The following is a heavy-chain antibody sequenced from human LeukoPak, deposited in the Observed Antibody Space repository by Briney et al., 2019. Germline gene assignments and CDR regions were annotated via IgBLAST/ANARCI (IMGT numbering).Heavy chain of an antibody. Sequence: GASVKVSCKASGYTFTGYYMHWVRQAPGQGLEWMGWINPNSGGTNYAQKFQGRVTMTRDTSSSTAYMELSRLRSDDTAVYYCARDGYCSGGSCYFFSPYWGQGTLVTVSS. V-gene: IGHV1-2*02. D-gene: IGHD2-15*01. CDR1: GYTFTGYY. CDR2: INPNSGGT. CDR3: ARDGYCSGGSCYFFSPY. J-gene: IGHJ4*02.